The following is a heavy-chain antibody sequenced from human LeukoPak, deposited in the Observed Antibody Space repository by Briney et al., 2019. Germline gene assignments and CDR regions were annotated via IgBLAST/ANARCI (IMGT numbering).Heavy chain of an antibody. CDR1: GYTFTNYY. Sequence: ASGKVSCKASGYTFTNYYIMWVRQATGQGPEWMGWMNSNSGNTGYAQKFQGRVTMTRDTSINTAYMELHSLTSEDTAVYYCARGRGGTVVRGYLDYWGQGTLVTVSS. D-gene: IGHD3-10*01. CDR2: MNSNSGNT. J-gene: IGHJ4*02. V-gene: IGHV1-8*01. CDR3: ARGRGGTVVRGYLDY.